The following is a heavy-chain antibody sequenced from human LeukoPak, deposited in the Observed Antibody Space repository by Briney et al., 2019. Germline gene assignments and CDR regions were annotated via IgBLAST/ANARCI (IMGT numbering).Heavy chain of an antibody. D-gene: IGHD3-22*01. CDR3: ARDFDDGSGYYSPGGFDY. Sequence: SQTLSLTCAISGDSVSSNSAAWNWIRQSPSRGLEWLGRTYYRSKWYNDYAVSVKSRITINPDTSKNQFSLQLNSVTPEDTAVYYCARDFDDGSGYYSPGGFDYWGQGTLVTVSS. J-gene: IGHJ4*02. V-gene: IGHV6-1*01. CDR2: TYYRSKWYN. CDR1: GDSVSSNSAA.